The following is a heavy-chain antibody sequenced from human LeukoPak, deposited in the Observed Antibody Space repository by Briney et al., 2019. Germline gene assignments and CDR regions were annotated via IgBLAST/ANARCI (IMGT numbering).Heavy chain of an antibody. Sequence: SETLSLTCAVHGGSFSGFYWTWMRQPPGKELEWIGEIKHGGFTSYHPSLKSRVTMSEDTSNNQFSLKLTSVTAADTAVYYSARGLGEGYPDYWGPGTLVTVSS. J-gene: IGHJ4*02. CDR1: GGSFSGFY. V-gene: IGHV4-34*01. CDR2: IKHGGFT. CDR3: ARGLGEGYPDY. D-gene: IGHD5-24*01.